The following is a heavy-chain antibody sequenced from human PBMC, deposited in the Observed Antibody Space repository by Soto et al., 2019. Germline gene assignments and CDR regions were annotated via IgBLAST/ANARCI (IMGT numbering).Heavy chain of an antibody. J-gene: IGHJ6*02. Sequence: ASVRVSCKASGYTFTGYYMHWVRQAPGEGLEWMGWINPNSGGTNYAQKFQGWVTMTRDTSISTAYMELSRLRSDDTAVYYCARQWVSHRMDHWGQETTLPISS. CDR3: ARQWVSHRMDH. V-gene: IGHV1-2*04. CDR2: INPNSGGT. CDR1: GYTFTGYY. D-gene: IGHD1-26*01.